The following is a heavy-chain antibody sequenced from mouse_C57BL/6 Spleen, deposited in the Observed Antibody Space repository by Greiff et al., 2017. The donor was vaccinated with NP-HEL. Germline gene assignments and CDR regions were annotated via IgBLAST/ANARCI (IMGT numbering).Heavy chain of an antibody. CDR3: ARRDGYYVYAMDY. V-gene: IGHV1-18*01. CDR1: GYTFTDYN. D-gene: IGHD2-3*01. Sequence: VQLQQSGPELVKPGASVKIPCKASGYTFTDYNMDWVKQSHGKSLEWIGDINPNNGGTIYNQKFKGKATLTVDQSSSTAYMELRSLTSEDTAVYYCARRDGYYVYAMDYWGQGTSVTVSS. CDR2: INPNNGGT. J-gene: IGHJ4*01.